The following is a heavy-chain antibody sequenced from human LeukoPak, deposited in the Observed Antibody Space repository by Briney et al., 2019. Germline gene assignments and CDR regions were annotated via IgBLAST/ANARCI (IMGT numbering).Heavy chain of an antibody. J-gene: IGHJ3*02. V-gene: IGHV3-21*01. Sequence: GGSLRLSCAASGFTFSSYTMNWVRQAPGKGLEWVSSISRSSSYISYANSVKGRFTISRDNAKNSLYLQMNSLTAEDTAVYYCARKMKTGDRVGSFDIWGQGTMVTVSS. CDR2: ISRSSSYI. D-gene: IGHD1-1*01. CDR3: ARKMKTGDRVGSFDI. CDR1: GFTFSSYT.